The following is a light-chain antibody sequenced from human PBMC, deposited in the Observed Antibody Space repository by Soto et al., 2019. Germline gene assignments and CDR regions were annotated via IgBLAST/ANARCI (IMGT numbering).Light chain of an antibody. J-gene: IGLJ1*01. CDR3: QSYDSSLSAHYV. V-gene: IGLV1-40*01. CDR2: GNS. CDR1: SPNIGETYD. Sequence: QSVLTQPPSVSGAPGRGVTFSCTGSSPNIGETYDVQWYQQLPGTAPKLLIYGNSNRPSGVPDRFSGSKTGTSASLAITGLQADDEADYYCQSYDSSLSAHYVFGTGTKLTVL.